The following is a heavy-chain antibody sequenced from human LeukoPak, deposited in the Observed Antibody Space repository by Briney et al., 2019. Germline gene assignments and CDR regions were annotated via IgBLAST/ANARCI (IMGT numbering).Heavy chain of an antibody. CDR3: ARSYVLNLFNP. CDR1: GFTFRTFH. Sequence: GGSLRLSCATSGFTFRTFHMHWVRQAPGGVPEWVAFIQNDGGNEYYGDSVKGRFTISRDNSKSTLYLQLNSLTTEDTAVYYCARSYVLNLFNPWGQGTLVTVSS. CDR2: IQNDGGNE. V-gene: IGHV3-30*02. D-gene: IGHD3-10*02. J-gene: IGHJ5*02.